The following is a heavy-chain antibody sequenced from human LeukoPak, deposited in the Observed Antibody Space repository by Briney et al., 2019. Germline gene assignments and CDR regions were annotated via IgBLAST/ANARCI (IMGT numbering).Heavy chain of an antibody. V-gene: IGHV3-7*01. Sequence: GGSLRLSCATSGFTFSSNWMSWVRHVPGRGLDWVANIKPDGSAQYYAASVKGRFTVSRDNAKNSLYLQMNSLRVEDTAVYYCARDRGYYYDYWGQGTLVTVSS. CDR1: GFTFSSNW. D-gene: IGHD3-10*01. J-gene: IGHJ4*02. CDR3: ARDRGYYYDY. CDR2: IKPDGSAQ.